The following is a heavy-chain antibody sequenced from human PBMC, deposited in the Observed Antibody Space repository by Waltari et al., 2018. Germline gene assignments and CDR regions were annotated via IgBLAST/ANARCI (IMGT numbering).Heavy chain of an antibody. Sequence: QFQLGQSGAEVKKPASALKVARRACRGPLIRSAASLVRQAPGQGLEWMGGIIPIFGTANYAQKFQGRVTITADKSTSTAYMELSSLRSEDTAVYYCARDQNYDTVWFDPWGQGTLVTVSS. CDR2: IIPIFGTA. CDR3: ARDQNYDTVWFDP. J-gene: IGHJ5*02. D-gene: IGHD3-22*01. V-gene: IGHV1-69*14. CDR1: RGPLIRSA.